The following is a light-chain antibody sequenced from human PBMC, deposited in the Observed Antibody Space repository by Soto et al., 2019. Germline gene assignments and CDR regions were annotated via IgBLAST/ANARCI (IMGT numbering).Light chain of an antibody. CDR2: NNS. V-gene: IGLV1-44*01. CDR1: SSNIGSRS. CDR3: AAWDDSLSCPV. J-gene: IGLJ3*02. Sequence: QSVLTQPPSASGTPGQRVTISCSGSSSNIGSRSVNWYQQLPGTAPKLLILNNSQRPSGVPDRFSGSKSGTSASLAISGLQSEDEADYYCAAWDDSLSCPVFGGGTKSPS.